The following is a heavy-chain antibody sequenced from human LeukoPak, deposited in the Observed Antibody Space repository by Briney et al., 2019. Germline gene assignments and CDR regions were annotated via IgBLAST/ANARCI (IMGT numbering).Heavy chain of an antibody. V-gene: IGHV4-59*06. CDR1: GGSFSSYY. CDR3: AREAAAARWGWYMDV. D-gene: IGHD6-13*01. CDR2: IYYSGST. Sequence: PSETLSLTCAVYGGSFSSYYWSWIRQPPGKGLEWIGSIYYSGSTYYNPSLKSRVTISVDTSKNQFSLKLSSVTAADTAVYYFAREAAAARWGWYMDVWGKGTTVTVSS. J-gene: IGHJ6*03.